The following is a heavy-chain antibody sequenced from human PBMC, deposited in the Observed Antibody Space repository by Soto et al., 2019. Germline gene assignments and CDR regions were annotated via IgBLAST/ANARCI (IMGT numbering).Heavy chain of an antibody. V-gene: IGHV4-30-4*01. J-gene: IGHJ6*02. CDR1: GDSISSADYY. Sequence: SETLSLTSTVSGDSISSADYYWSWIRQTPGKGLEWIGHIFYSGTTYYNPSLKSRLTISVDTSKNHFSLRLTSVTAADTAVYYCARDLWVEPELYYYGMDVWGQGTTVTVSS. D-gene: IGHD1-1*01. CDR3: ARDLWVEPELYYYGMDV. CDR2: IFYSGTT.